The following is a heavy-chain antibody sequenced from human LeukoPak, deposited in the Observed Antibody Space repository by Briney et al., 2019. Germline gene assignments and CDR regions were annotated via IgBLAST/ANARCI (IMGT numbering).Heavy chain of an antibody. V-gene: IGHV3-48*03. CDR2: ISSSGSTI. CDR3: AELGITMIGGV. Sequence: SCKASGYTFTGYYTHWVRQAPGKGLEWVSYISSSGSTIYYADSVKGRFTISRDNAKNSLYLQMNSLRAEDTAVYYCAELGITMIGGVWGKGTTVTISS. CDR1: GYTFTGYY. D-gene: IGHD3-10*02. J-gene: IGHJ6*04.